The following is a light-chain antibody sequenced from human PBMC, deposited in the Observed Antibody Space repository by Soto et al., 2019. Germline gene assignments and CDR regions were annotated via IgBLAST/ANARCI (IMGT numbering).Light chain of an antibody. V-gene: IGKV3-11*01. CDR2: DAS. CDR1: QSVSNY. CDR3: QQRSNWPPT. Sequence: EVVLTQSPATLSLSPGERATLSCRASQSVSNYLAWYQQKTGQAPRLLIYDASNRATGIPARFSGSGSGTDFTPTVSSLEPEDFAVYYCQQRSNWPPTFGGGTKVEI. J-gene: IGKJ4*01.